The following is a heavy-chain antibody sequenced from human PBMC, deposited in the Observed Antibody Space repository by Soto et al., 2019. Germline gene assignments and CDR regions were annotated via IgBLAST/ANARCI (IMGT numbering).Heavy chain of an antibody. D-gene: IGHD6-13*01. CDR3: ARVYAAGQHLVIHAFDI. J-gene: IGHJ3*02. CDR2: ISAYNGNT. CDR1: GYTFTSYG. Sequence: QVQLVQSGAEVKKPGASVKVSCKASGYTFTSYGISWVRQAPGQGLEWMGWISAYNGNTNYAQKLQGRVTMTTDTSTSRAYMELRSLRSDDTAVYYCARVYAAGQHLVIHAFDIWGQGTMVTVSS. V-gene: IGHV1-18*01.